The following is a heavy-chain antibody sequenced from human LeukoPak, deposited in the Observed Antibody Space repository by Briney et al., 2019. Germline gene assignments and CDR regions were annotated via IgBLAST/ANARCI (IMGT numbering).Heavy chain of an antibody. CDR2: VFSDGSNE. CDR3: ARETYCSSATCRRPTDWFDP. V-gene: IGHV3-30*04. D-gene: IGHD2-2*01. J-gene: IGHJ5*02. Sequence: GGSLRLSCAASVFNFRSYTMHWLRQAPGKGLEWVAVVFSDGSNERYADSAKGRFTISRDNSKNTLFLQMNSLRAEDTAMYYCARETYCSSATCRRPTDWFDPWGQGTLVIVSS. CDR1: VFNFRSYT.